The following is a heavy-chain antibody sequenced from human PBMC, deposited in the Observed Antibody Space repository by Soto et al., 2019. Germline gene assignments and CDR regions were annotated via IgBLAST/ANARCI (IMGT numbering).Heavy chain of an antibody. CDR1: VAPISSGGYY. Sequence: PPETLPPTSPVSVAPISSGGYYWSWIRQHPGKGLEWIGYTYYSGSTYYNPSLKSRVTIPVDTSKNQFSLKLSSVTAADTAVYYCARGRDSSGYYSDRSWFDPWGQGTLVTVSS. V-gene: IGHV4-31*03. CDR2: TYYSGST. D-gene: IGHD3-22*01. CDR3: ARGRDSSGYYSDRSWFDP. J-gene: IGHJ5*02.